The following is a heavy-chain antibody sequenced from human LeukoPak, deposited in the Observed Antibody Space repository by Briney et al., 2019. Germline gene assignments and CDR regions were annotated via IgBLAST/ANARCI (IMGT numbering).Heavy chain of an antibody. CDR2: IYYSGST. D-gene: IGHD5-24*01. CDR3: ARHLRVEMRLGWFDP. V-gene: IGHV4-59*08. J-gene: IGHJ5*02. Sequence: KPSETLSLTCTVSGSSISSYYWSWIRQPPGKGLEWIGYIYYSGSTNYNPSLKSRVTISVDTSKNQFSLKLSSVTAADTAVYYCARHLRVEMRLGWFDPWGQGTLVTVSS. CDR1: GSSISSYY.